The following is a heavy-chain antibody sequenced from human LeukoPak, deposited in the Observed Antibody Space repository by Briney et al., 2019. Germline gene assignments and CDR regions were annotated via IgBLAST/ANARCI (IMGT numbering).Heavy chain of an antibody. Sequence: SETLSLTCTVSGGSISSYSWSWIRQPPGKGLEWIGYIFYNGSTNYNPSLKSRVTISVDTSKNQFSLKLSSVTAADTAVYYCARSIDWFDPWGQGTLVTVSS. CDR2: IFYNGST. J-gene: IGHJ5*02. CDR1: GGSISSYS. CDR3: ARSIDWFDP. V-gene: IGHV4-59*01.